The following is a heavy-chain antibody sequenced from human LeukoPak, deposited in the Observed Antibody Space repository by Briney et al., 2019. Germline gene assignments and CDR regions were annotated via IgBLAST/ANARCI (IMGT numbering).Heavy chain of an antibody. CDR1: GFTFTNYW. CDR3: ARDQGSSGWFNWFDP. V-gene: IGHV3-7*01. D-gene: IGHD6-19*01. J-gene: IGHJ5*02. Sequence: GGSLRLSCAASGFTFTNYWMSWVRQAPGKGLELVANIKQDRSEKYYVDSVKGRFTISRDNSKNTLYLQMNSLRAEDTAVYYCARDQGSSGWFNWFDPWGQGTLVTVSS. CDR2: IKQDRSEK.